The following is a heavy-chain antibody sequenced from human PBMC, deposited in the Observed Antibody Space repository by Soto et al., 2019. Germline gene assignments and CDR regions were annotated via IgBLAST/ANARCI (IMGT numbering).Heavy chain of an antibody. CDR1: GGPFSSYS. D-gene: IGHD2-8*01. Sequence: SVKVSCKASGGPFSSYSLTWVRQAPGEGLEWMGGIIPMFGTRNYARKFQGRVTIVADESTSTAYMELSRLTIEDTAVYYRARDVTNGGSHGAFDIWGQGTMVTVS. J-gene: IGHJ3*02. CDR2: IIPMFGTR. CDR3: ARDVTNGGSHGAFDI. V-gene: IGHV1-69*13.